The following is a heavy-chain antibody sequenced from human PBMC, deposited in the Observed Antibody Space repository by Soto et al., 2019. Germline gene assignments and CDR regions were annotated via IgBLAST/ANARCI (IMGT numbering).Heavy chain of an antibody. CDR3: TRYWWEREGYLMDV. CDR2: IYYSGSA. CDR1: GGSLSGFY. Sequence: ASETLSLPCTVSGGSLSGFYWSWIRQAPGKGLEYIGYIYYSGSANYNPSLKSRVTILGDTSTNQFSLTLSSMTAADAAVYYCTRYWWEREGYLMDVWGQGTTDTSP. J-gene: IGHJ6*02. D-gene: IGHD1-26*01. V-gene: IGHV4-59*08.